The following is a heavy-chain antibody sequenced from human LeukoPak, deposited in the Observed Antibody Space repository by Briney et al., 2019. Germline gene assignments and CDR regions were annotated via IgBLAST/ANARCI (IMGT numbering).Heavy chain of an antibody. V-gene: IGHV4-59*01. D-gene: IGHD6-25*01. Sequence: SETLSVTCTVSGGSISGYYWSWIRQPPGKGLEWIGYIYYSGSTNYNPSLKSRVTISVDTSKNQFSLKLSSVTAADTAVYYCARGGYAIDYWGQGTLVTVSS. J-gene: IGHJ4*02. CDR1: GGSISGYY. CDR3: ARGGYAIDY. CDR2: IYYSGST.